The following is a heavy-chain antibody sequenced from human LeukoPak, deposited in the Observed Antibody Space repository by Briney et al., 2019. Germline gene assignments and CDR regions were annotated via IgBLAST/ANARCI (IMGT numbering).Heavy chain of an antibody. Sequence: SETLSLTCTVSGGSISTYYWSWVRQPPGKGLEWIGFGYYTGSTNYIPSLKSRVTISVDTSKNQFSLKLTSVTAADTAVYYCVRSADRVIRGAPPYYYYYMDVWGKGTTVTVSS. CDR2: GYYTGST. V-gene: IGHV4-59*01. CDR1: GGSISTYY. CDR3: VRSADRVIRGAPPYYYYYMDV. J-gene: IGHJ6*03. D-gene: IGHD3-10*01.